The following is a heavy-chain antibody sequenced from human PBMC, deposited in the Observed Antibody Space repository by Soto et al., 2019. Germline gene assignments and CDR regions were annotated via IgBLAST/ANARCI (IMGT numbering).Heavy chain of an antibody. D-gene: IGHD3-9*01. Sequence: GASVKVSCKASGYTFTSYGISWVRQAPGQGLEWMGGIIPIFGTANYAQKFQGRVTITADESTSTAYMELSSLRSEDTAVYYCARVQAKGRYFDWLYWFDPWGQGTLVTVSS. V-gene: IGHV1-69*13. CDR3: ARVQAKGRYFDWLYWFDP. J-gene: IGHJ5*02. CDR1: GYTFTSYG. CDR2: IIPIFGTA.